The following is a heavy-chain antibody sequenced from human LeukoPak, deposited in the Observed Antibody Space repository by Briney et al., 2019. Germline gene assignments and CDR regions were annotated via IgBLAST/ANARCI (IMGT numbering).Heavy chain of an antibody. V-gene: IGHV3-33*08. J-gene: IGHJ4*02. CDR2: AYGDGSDK. Sequence: PGGSLRLSCAASGFTFNRYGMHWVRQAPGKGLEWVAVAYGDGSDKYYADSVKGRFTISKDRSQNTLYMQMNSLRAEDTAMYYCATGSGHYYDHWGQGTLVTVSS. CDR1: GFTFNRYG. D-gene: IGHD3-22*01. CDR3: ATGSGHYYDH.